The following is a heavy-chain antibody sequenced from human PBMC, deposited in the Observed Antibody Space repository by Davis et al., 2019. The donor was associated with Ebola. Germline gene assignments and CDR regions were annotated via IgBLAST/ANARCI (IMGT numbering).Heavy chain of an antibody. D-gene: IGHD5-18*01. CDR1: GFTFSSYA. Sequence: GESLKISCAASGFTFSSYAMSWVRQAPGKGLEWVSVISGSGGSTYYADSVKGRFTISRDNSKNTLYLQMNSLRAEDTAVYYCANEGYSYGDYYYYYGMDVWGRGTTVTVSS. CDR3: ANEGYSYGDYYYYYGMDV. V-gene: IGHV3-23*01. CDR2: ISGSGGST. J-gene: IGHJ6*02.